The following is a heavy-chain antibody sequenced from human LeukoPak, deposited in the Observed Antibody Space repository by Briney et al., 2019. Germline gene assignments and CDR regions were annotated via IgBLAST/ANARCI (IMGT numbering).Heavy chain of an antibody. CDR3: ARGVECRGYYFDY. Sequence: GASVKVSCKASGYSFTDYYMHWVRQAPGQGLEWMGWINPNSGGTNYAQKFQGRVTMTRDTSISTAYMELSRLRSDDTAVYYCARGVECRGYYFDYWGQGTLVTVSS. CDR1: GYSFTDYY. D-gene: IGHD3-3*01. CDR2: INPNSGGT. V-gene: IGHV1-2*02. J-gene: IGHJ4*02.